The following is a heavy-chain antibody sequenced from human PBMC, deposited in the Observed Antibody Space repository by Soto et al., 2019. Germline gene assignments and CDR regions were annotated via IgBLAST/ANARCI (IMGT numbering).Heavy chain of an antibody. CDR2: ISAPNGNT. D-gene: IGHD1-1*01. CDR1: GYAFTTYG. CDR3: ARGRYGDY. J-gene: IGHJ4*02. V-gene: IGHV1-18*04. Sequence: QVHLVQSGAEVKKPGASVKVSCKGSGYAFTTYGITWVRQAPGQGLEWMGWISAPNGNTNYAQKRRGRVTETRGTSPSTAYMELRSQQSDETAVYYCARGRYGDYWGQGALVTVSP.